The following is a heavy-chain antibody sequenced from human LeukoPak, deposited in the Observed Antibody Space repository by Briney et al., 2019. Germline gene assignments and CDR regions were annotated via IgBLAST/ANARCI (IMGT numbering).Heavy chain of an antibody. V-gene: IGHV3-21*01. CDR3: ARGLKSYYGMDV. Sequence: GGSLRLSCAASGFTFSSYSMNWVRQAPGKGLEWVSSISSSSSYIYYADSVKGRFTISRDNAKNSLYLQMNSLRAEDTAVYYCARGLKSYYGMDVWGQGTTVTVSS. CDR2: ISSSSSYI. CDR1: GFTFSSYS. J-gene: IGHJ6*02.